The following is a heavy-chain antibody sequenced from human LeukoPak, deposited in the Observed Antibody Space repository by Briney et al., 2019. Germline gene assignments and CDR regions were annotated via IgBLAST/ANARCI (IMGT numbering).Heavy chain of an antibody. Sequence: PGGSLRLSCAASGFTSSDHYMDWVRQAPGKGLEWVGRIRSKANRYSTEYAAPVKGRFTILRDDSKNSVYLQMSSLKTEDSAVYYCARGGPYSTSNYWGQGTLVTVSS. J-gene: IGHJ4*02. CDR3: ARGGPYSTSNY. D-gene: IGHD6-13*01. CDR2: IRSKANRYST. V-gene: IGHV3-72*01. CDR1: GFTSSDHY.